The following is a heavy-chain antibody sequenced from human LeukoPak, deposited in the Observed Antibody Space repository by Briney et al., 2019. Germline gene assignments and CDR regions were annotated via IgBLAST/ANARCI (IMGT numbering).Heavy chain of an antibody. J-gene: IGHJ4*02. D-gene: IGHD3-22*01. V-gene: IGHV3-48*01. Sequence: PGGSQRLSCAASGFTFSSYSMNWVRQAPGKGMEWVSYISSSSSTIYYADSVKGRFTISRDNAKNSLYLQMNSLRAEDTAVYYCARDEPMIVVVPFDYWGQGTLVTVSS. CDR3: ARDEPMIVVVPFDY. CDR1: GFTFSSYS. CDR2: ISSSSSTI.